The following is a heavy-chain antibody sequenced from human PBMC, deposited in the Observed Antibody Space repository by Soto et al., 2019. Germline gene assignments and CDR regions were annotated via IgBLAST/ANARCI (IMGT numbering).Heavy chain of an antibody. Sequence: PSETLSLTCTVSGGSISSYYWSWIRQPPGKGLERIGYIYYSGSTNYNPSQKSRVNISVDTSKNQFFLKLSSVTAADTAVYYCAIQLDILVVPAAWTFGNWYDPWGQGTLVPSPQ. J-gene: IGHJ5*02. CDR3: AIQLDILVVPAAWTFGNWYDP. D-gene: IGHD2-2*01. CDR2: IYYSGST. CDR1: GGSISSYY. V-gene: IGHV4-59*08.